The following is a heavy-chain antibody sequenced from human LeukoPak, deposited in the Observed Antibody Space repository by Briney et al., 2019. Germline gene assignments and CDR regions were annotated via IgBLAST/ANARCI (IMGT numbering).Heavy chain of an antibody. D-gene: IGHD3-22*01. Sequence: QPGGSLRLSCAASGFTFSSYEMNWVRQAPGKGLEWVSYISSSGSTIYYADSVKGRFTISRDNAKNSLYLQMNSLRAEDTAVYYCARDLSHYYDPSRGFDIWGQGTMVTVSS. V-gene: IGHV3-48*03. CDR3: ARDLSHYYDPSRGFDI. CDR1: GFTFSSYE. CDR2: ISSSGSTI. J-gene: IGHJ3*02.